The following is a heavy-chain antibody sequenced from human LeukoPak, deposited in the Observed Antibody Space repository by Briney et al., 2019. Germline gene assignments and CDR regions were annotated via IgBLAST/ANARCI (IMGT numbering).Heavy chain of an antibody. CDR2: INPNSGGT. CDR3: ARDSKWTNDY. CDR1: GYTFTGYY. V-gene: IGHV1-2*02. D-gene: IGHD1-26*01. J-gene: IGHJ4*02. Sequence: ASVKVSCKASGYTFTGYYMHWVRQAPGQGLEWMGWINPNSGGTNYAQKFQGRVTMTRNTSISTAYMELSSLRSEDTAVYYCARDSKWTNDYWGQGTLVTVSS.